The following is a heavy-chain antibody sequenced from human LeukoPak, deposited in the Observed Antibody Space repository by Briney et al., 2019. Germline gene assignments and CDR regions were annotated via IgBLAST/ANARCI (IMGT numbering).Heavy chain of an antibody. CDR1: GFTFSSSA. CDR2: ISASGGST. Sequence: GGSLRLSCAASGFTFSSSAMCWVRQVPGKGLEWVSGISASGGSTYYADSVRGRFTTSRDNSKNTLCLQMNSLRAEDTAVYYCARDCNAGGLWVDYWGQGTLVTVSS. D-gene: IGHD4/OR15-4a*01. CDR3: ARDCNAGGLWVDY. J-gene: IGHJ4*02. V-gene: IGHV3-23*01.